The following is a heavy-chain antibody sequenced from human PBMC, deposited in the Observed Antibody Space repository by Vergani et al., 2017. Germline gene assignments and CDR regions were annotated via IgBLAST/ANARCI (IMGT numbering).Heavy chain of an antibody. D-gene: IGHD6-13*01. J-gene: IGHJ4*02. V-gene: IGHV3-30-3*01. CDR3: ARTYSSSPFDY. Sequence: QVQLVESGGGVVQPGRSLRLSCAASGFTFSSYAMHWVRQAPGKGLEWVAVISYDGSNKYYADSVKGRFTISRDNSKNTLYLQMNSLRAEDTAVNYCARTYSSSPFDYWGQGTLVTVSS. CDR1: GFTFSSYA. CDR2: ISYDGSNK.